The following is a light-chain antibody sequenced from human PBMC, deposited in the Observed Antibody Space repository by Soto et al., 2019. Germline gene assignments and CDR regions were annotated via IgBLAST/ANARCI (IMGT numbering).Light chain of an antibody. V-gene: IGKV3-20*01. J-gene: IGKJ4*01. Sequence: IVLTQSPGTLSLSPGERATPSCRASQSVSSSYLAWYQQKPGQAPRLLSYAASTRATGIPDRFSGSGSGTDFTLTISRLEPEDFAVYYCQQYGSSPLTFGGGTKVEIK. CDR2: AAS. CDR3: QQYGSSPLT. CDR1: QSVSSSY.